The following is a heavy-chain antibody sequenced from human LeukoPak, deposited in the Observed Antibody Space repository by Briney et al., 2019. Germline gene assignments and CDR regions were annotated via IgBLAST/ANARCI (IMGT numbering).Heavy chain of an antibody. CDR1: GGSISIGDYY. V-gene: IGHV4-30-4*01. D-gene: IGHD3-22*01. CDR3: ARVSSAYWYYFDY. J-gene: IGHJ4*02. Sequence: SQTLSLTCTVSGGSISIGDYYWSRIRQPPGKGLEWIGYIYYSGTTYYNPSLKSRVTISVDTSNNQFSLKLSSVTAADTAVYYCARVSSAYWYYFDYWGQGTLVTVSS. CDR2: IYYSGTT.